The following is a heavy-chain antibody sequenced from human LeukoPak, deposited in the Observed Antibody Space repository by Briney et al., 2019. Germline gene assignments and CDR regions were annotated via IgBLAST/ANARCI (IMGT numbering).Heavy chain of an antibody. V-gene: IGHV3-11*01. CDR3: ARYARELDY. D-gene: IGHD2-2*01. CDR1: GFAFSGCY. J-gene: IGHJ4*02. Sequence: PGGSLRLSCAASGFAFSGCYMTWIRQAPGKGLEYISYIGGSGGDITYADSVRGRFTVSRDNAKNSLYLQMNSLRVEDTAVYYCARYARELDYWGQGSLVTVSS. CDR2: IGGSGGDI.